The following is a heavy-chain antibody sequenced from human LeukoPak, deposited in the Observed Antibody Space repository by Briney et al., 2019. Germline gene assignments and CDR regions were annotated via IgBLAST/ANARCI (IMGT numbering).Heavy chain of an antibody. D-gene: IGHD6-19*01. CDR2: IYYSGST. CDR3: ARVVKQWLDFYYFDY. Sequence: PSETLSLTCTVSGGSISSGDYYWSWIRQPPGKGLEWIGYIYYSGSTYYNPSLKSRVTISVDTSKNQFSLKLSSVTAADTAVYYCARVVKQWLDFYYFDYWGQGTLVTVSS. CDR1: GGSISSGDYY. V-gene: IGHV4-30-4*02. J-gene: IGHJ4*02.